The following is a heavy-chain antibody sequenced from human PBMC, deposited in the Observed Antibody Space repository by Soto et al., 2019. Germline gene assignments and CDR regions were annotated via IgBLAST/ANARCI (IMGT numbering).Heavy chain of an antibody. D-gene: IGHD4-17*01. CDR1: GGSISSMDW. Sequence: QVQLQESGPGLVKPSGTLSLTCGVSGGSISSMDWWTWVRQPPGKGLQWIGEIYHTGITNYNPSLQSRVNISIDESGTPFALTLQSVTAAGTAVYYCATRRDGGPVWGQGMLVTVSS. V-gene: IGHV4-4*02. CDR2: IYHTGIT. J-gene: IGHJ4*02. CDR3: ATRRDGGPV.